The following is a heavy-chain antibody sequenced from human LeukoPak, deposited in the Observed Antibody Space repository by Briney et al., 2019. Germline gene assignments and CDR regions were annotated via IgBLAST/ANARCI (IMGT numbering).Heavy chain of an antibody. D-gene: IGHD5-18*01. CDR2: INANTGGT. CDR1: GYTFTSYD. Sequence: GASVKVSCKASGYTFTSYDINWVRQAPGQGLEWMGWINANTGGTSYAQKFQDGVTMTRNTSINTAYMELSGLRSDDTAVYYCAKVRERGYSSKPFDLWGQGTMVTVSS. J-gene: IGHJ3*01. V-gene: IGHV1-2*02. CDR3: AKVRERGYSSKPFDL.